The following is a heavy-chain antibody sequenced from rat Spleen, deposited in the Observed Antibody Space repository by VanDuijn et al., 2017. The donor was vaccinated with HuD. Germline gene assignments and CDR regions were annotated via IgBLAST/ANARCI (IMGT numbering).Heavy chain of an antibody. CDR3: ARDVANYYGGTYGIMAA. D-gene: IGHD1-12*02. J-gene: IGHJ2*01. V-gene: IGHV2-27*01. Sequence: QVQLKESEPDLVQPSQTLSLTCTVSGFSLTSYHVHWVRQPPGKGLEWMGRIQSGGSTDYNSALKSRLSISRDTSRSQVFLKMNSLQTEDIATYYCARDVANYYGGTYGIMAAWGQGVMVTVSS. CDR1: GFSLTSYH. CDR2: IQSGGST.